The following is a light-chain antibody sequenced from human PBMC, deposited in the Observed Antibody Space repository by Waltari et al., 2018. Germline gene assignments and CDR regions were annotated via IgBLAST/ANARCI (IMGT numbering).Light chain of an antibody. Sequence: SSELTQAPAVSVALGQTVRITCQGDSLRSYYASWYQQKPGQAPVLFIYGKNNRPSGIPDRFSGSSSGNTASLTITGAQAEDEADYYCNSRDSSGNHLVFGGGTKLTFL. J-gene: IGLJ2*01. CDR2: GKN. CDR3: NSRDSSGNHLV. V-gene: IGLV3-19*01. CDR1: SLRSYY.